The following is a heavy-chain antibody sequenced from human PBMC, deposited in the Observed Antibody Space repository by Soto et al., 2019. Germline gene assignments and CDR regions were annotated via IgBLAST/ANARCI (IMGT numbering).Heavy chain of an antibody. Sequence: PGASLKISCKGSGYAFPNYWIGWLRQMPGKGLEWMGMVYPADSETSYSPSVEGQVTFTADRSTNTAYVQRSRLKASDTAMFYCARLLPYETPHGYIIDYWGQGTLVTVSS. J-gene: IGHJ4*02. CDR3: ARLLPYETPHGYIIDY. D-gene: IGHD5-18*01. CDR1: GYAFPNYW. V-gene: IGHV5-51*01. CDR2: VYPADSET.